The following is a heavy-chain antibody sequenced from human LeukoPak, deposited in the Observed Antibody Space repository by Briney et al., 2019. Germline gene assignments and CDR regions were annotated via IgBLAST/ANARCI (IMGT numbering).Heavy chain of an antibody. CDR2: ISYDGSNK. J-gene: IGHJ3*02. CDR3: ARVLGITMVLGAFDI. CDR1: GFTFSSYG. D-gene: IGHD3-10*01. Sequence: GGSLRLSCAASGFTFSSYGMHWVRQAPGKGLEWVAVISYDGSNKYYADSVKGRFTISRDNSKNTLYLQMNSLRAEDTAVYYCARVLGITMVLGAFDIWGQGTMVTVSS. V-gene: IGHV3-30*03.